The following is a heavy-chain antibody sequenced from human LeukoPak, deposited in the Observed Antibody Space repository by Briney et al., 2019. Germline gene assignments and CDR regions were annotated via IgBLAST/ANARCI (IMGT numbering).Heavy chain of an antibody. J-gene: IGHJ4*02. CDR2: INPNSGGT. CDR3: AREGYYDSSGYFDY. CDR1: GYTFTGYY. Sequence: ASVKVSCKASGYTFTGYYMHWVRQAPGQGLEWMGRINPNSGGTNYAQKFQGRVTMTRDTSISTAYMELSRLRFDDTAVYYCAREGYYDSSGYFDYWGQGTLVTVSS. D-gene: IGHD3-22*01. V-gene: IGHV1-2*06.